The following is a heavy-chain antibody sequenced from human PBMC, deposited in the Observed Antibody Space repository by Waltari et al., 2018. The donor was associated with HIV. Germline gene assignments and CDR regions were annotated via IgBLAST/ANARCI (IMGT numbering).Heavy chain of an antibody. CDR1: GGSISSGDYY. V-gene: IGHV4-30-4*08. CDR3: ARDLLPATASAKRNYGMDV. J-gene: IGHJ6*02. D-gene: IGHD2-2*01. CDR2: VYYSGST. Sequence: QVQLQESGPGLVKPSQTLSLTCTLSGGSISSGDYYWSWIRPPPGQGREWIGYVYYSGSTYYNPSLKSRVTISVDRSKNQFSLKLSSVTAADTAVYYCARDLLPATASAKRNYGMDVWGQGTTVTVSS.